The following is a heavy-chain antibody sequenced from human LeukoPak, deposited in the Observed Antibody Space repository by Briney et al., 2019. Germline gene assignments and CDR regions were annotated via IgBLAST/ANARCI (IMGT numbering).Heavy chain of an antibody. CDR2: INTNTGNP. CDR3: AREAAGRLWFGELFRDYYYYGMDV. CDR1: GYTFTSYA. Sequence: ASVKVSCKASGYTFTSYAMNWVRQAPGQGLEWMGWINTNTGNPTYAQGFTGRFVFSLDTSVSTAYLQISSLKAEDTAVYYCAREAAGRLWFGELFRDYYYYGMDVWGQGTTVTVS. V-gene: IGHV7-4-1*02. J-gene: IGHJ6*02. D-gene: IGHD3-10*01.